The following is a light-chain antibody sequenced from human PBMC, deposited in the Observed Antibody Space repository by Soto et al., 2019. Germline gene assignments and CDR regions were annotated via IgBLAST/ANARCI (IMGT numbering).Light chain of an antibody. J-gene: IGLJ1*01. V-gene: IGLV2-8*01. CDR3: LSYADTAYV. CDR2: EVS. Sequence: QSALTQPPSAYGSPGQSVTISCAGTSSDVGGYNYVSWYQQYPGKVPKLMIYEVSERPSGVPDRFSGSKSGNTAFLTVSGLHAEDEADYYCLSYADTAYVFGTGTKLTVL. CDR1: SSDVGGYNY.